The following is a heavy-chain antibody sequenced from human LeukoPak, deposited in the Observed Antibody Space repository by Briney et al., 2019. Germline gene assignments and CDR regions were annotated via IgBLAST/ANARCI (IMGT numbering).Heavy chain of an antibody. CDR2: IWYDGSNK. J-gene: IGHJ4*02. CDR1: RFTFSSYG. D-gene: IGHD2-2*01. CDR3: AREGGRYWSSTSCYPMALDY. Sequence: PGGSLRLSRAASRFTFSSYGMHWVRPAPGKGLEWVAVIWYDGSNKYYADSVKGRFTLSRDNFKNTLYLQMNSLRAEDTAVYYCAREGGRYWSSTSCYPMALDYWGQGTLVTVSS. V-gene: IGHV3-33*01.